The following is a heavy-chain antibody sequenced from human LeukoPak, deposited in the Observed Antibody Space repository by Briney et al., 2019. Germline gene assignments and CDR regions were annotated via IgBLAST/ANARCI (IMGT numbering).Heavy chain of an antibody. CDR2: IYYSGGT. V-gene: IGHV4-39*07. Sequence: SETLSLTCTVSGGSISSSSYYWGWIRQPPGKGLEWIGSIYYSGGTYYNPSLKSRVTISVDTSKNQFSLKLSSVTAADTAVYYCARDAAERYDFWSGYYFNYMDVWGKGTTVTVSS. CDR3: ARDAAERYDFWSGYYFNYMDV. D-gene: IGHD3-3*01. CDR1: GGSISSSSYY. J-gene: IGHJ6*03.